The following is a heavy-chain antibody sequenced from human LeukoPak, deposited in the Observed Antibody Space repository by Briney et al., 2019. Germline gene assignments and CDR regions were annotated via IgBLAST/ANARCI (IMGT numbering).Heavy chain of an antibody. J-gene: IGHJ4*02. V-gene: IGHV4-59*01. D-gene: IGHD2-21*01. Sequence: SETLSLTCTVSGESISGFYWTWIRQPPGKGLEWSGYIYYSGSTNYNPSLKRRATISVDTSKNQFSLKLSSVTAADTAVYYCARGVVIAPQTFDYWGQGTLVTVSS. CDR3: ARGVVIAPQTFDY. CDR2: IYYSGST. CDR1: GESISGFY.